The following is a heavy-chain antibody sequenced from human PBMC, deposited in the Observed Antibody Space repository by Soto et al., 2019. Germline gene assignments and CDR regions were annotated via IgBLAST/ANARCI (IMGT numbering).Heavy chain of an antibody. V-gene: IGHV1-24*01. D-gene: IGHD3-22*01. CDR3: ETDERTPDAYYYDSSGYYPLGS. Sequence: QVQLVQSGAEVKKPGASVKVSCKVSGYTLTELSMHWLRQAPGKGLEWMGGFDPEDGETIYAQKFQGRVTMTEDTSTDTAYMQLSSLSSEDTAVYYCETDERTPDAYYYDSSGYYPLGSLGQGTLVTVSS. CDR2: FDPEDGET. J-gene: IGHJ5*02. CDR1: GYTLTELS.